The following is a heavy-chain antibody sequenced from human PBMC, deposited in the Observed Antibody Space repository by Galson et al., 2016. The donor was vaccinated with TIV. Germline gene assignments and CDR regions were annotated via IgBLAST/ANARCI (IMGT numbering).Heavy chain of an antibody. CDR1: GFHFSTYW. CDR3: ASALDYFQSSAYSYRSEFYYYPMDV. D-gene: IGHD2-15*01. J-gene: IGHJ6*02. Sequence: SLRLSCAASGFHFSTYWMHWVRQVPGKGLLWVARINGDGSDRDYAESVEGRFTMSRDNARNTLYLQLNRRGAEDTALYFCASALDYFQSSAYSYRSEFYYYPMDVWGQGTTVTVSS. CDR2: INGDGSDR. V-gene: IGHV3-74*01.